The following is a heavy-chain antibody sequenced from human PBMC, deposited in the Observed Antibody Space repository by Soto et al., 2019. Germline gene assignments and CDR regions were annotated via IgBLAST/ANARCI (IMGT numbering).Heavy chain of an antibody. CDR3: AREIFGVIISGGRDAFDI. Sequence: QVQLVQSGAEVKKPGSSVKVSCKASGGTFSTYDISWVRQAPGQGLEWMGGIIPIFGTAKYAQKFQGRVTITADESTSAAYMELSSLRSEDTAVYYCAREIFGVIISGGRDAFDIWGRGTMVTVSS. CDR1: GGTFSTYD. J-gene: IGHJ3*02. D-gene: IGHD3-3*01. V-gene: IGHV1-69*01. CDR2: IIPIFGTA.